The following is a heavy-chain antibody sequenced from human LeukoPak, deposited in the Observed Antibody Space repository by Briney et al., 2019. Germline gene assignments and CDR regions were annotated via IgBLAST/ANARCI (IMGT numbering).Heavy chain of an antibody. V-gene: IGHV3-23*01. D-gene: IGHD3-3*01. J-gene: IGHJ5*02. CDR2: LSGSGGNT. CDR1: GFTFSSYA. CDR3: AKLSSFDFWSIGIDP. Sequence: GGSLRLSCAASGFTFSSYAMNWVRQSPGKGLDWVSGLSGSGGNTYYADSVKGRFTISRDNSKNTLYLQMNSLRAEDTAVYYCAKLSSFDFWSIGIDPWGQGTLVTVS.